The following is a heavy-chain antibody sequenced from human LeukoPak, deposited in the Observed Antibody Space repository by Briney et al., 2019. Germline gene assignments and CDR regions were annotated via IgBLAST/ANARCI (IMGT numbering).Heavy chain of an antibody. CDR1: GGSISSGPYY. CDR3: ARVPTVTFFDY. CDR2: IFYTGST. V-gene: IGHV4-61*01. Sequence: SETLSLTCTVSGGSISSGPYYWSWIRQSPGKGLEWIGYIFYTGSTTYNPSPKSRVTISVDTSKNQFSLKLSSVTTADTAVYYCARVPTVTFFDYWGQGTLVTVSS. D-gene: IGHD4-17*01. J-gene: IGHJ4*02.